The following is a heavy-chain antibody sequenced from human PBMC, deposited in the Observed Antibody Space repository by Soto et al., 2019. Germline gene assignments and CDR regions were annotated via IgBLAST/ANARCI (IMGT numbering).Heavy chain of an antibody. D-gene: IGHD2-2*01. V-gene: IGHV3-7*01. J-gene: IGHJ6*02. CDR2: IKQYCSEK. CDR3: ARPSSNSWSHPRFGTVV. Sequence: LGLSCAACGFTFSKFWMGWVRRSGGQGREEGPSIKQYCSEKYYVCSVEGLFTISRDYANNSVYPHMKGLRAGDTALYQCARPSSNSWSHPRFGTVVWGQGTTVTVSS. CDR1: GFTFSKFW.